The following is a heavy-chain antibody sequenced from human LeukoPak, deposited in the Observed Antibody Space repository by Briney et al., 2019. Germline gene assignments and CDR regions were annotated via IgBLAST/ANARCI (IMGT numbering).Heavy chain of an antibody. CDR3: ARVEDMEYYYDSGGYRYYFDY. D-gene: IGHD3-22*01. CDR2: ISAYNGNT. CDR1: GYTFTSYG. J-gene: IGHJ4*02. V-gene: IGHV1-18*01. Sequence: ASVKVSCKASGYTFTSYGISWVRQAPGQGLEWMGWISAYNGNTNYAQKLQGRVTMTTDTSTSTAYMELRSLRSDDTAVYYCARVEDMEYYYDSGGYRYYFDYWGQGTLVTVSS.